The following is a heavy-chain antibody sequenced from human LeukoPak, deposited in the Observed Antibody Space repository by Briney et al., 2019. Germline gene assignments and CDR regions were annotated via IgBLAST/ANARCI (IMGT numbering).Heavy chain of an antibody. Sequence: PSETLSLTCTVSGGSISSYYWSWIRQPPGKGLEWIGYIYYSGSTNYSPSLKSRVTISVDTSKNQFSLKLSSVTAADTAVYYCARRVSGSYYFDYWGQGTLVTVSS. CDR3: ARRVSGSYYFDY. J-gene: IGHJ4*02. V-gene: IGHV4-59*08. CDR2: IYYSGST. D-gene: IGHD6-19*01. CDR1: GGSISSYY.